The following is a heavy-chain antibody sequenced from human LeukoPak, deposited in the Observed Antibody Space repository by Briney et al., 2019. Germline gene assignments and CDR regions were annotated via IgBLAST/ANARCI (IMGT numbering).Heavy chain of an antibody. V-gene: IGHV4-59*01. CDR3: ARVEALYYYYMDV. CDR1: TGSISSYY. CDR2: IYYSGST. J-gene: IGHJ6*03. Sequence: SETLSLTCTVYTGSISSYYWSWIRQPPGKGLEWIGYIYYSGSTNYNPSLKSRVTISVDTSKNQFSLKLSSVTAADTAVYYCARVEALYYYYMDVWGKGTTVTVSS. D-gene: IGHD3-3*02.